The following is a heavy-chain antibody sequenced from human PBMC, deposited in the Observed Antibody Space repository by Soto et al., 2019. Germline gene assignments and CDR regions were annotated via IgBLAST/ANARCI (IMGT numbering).Heavy chain of an antibody. Sequence: LXLSCASSVFTFISFAVSWFRQAPGKGREWVSAISGSGGSTDYADSVKGLFTISRVNSKNTLYLQMNSLRAEDTAVYYCAKDESVTMILVVTASYFQHWGQGTLVTVSS. CDR2: ISGSGGST. J-gene: IGHJ1*01. CDR3: AKDESVTMILVVTASYFQH. D-gene: IGHD3-22*01. CDR1: VFTFISFA. V-gene: IGHV3-23*01.